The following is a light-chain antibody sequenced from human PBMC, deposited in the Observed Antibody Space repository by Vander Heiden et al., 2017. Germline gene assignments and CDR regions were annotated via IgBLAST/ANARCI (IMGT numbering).Light chain of an antibody. Sequence: DLVMTQSPDSLAVSLGERATINCKASQSVLYTSDNNNYLAWYQQRPGQPPKLLIYWASTRETGVPDRFSGSGSGTDFTLTISSLQAEDVAVYSCQQYYSTPPTFGQGTKVEIK. CDR1: QSVLYTSDNNNY. CDR3: QQYYSTPPT. V-gene: IGKV4-1*01. CDR2: WAS. J-gene: IGKJ1*01.